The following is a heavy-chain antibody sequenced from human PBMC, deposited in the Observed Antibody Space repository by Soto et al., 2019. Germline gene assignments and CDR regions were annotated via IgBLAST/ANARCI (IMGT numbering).Heavy chain of an antibody. J-gene: IGHJ6*02. Sequence: GESLKISCKGSGYSFTSYWIGWVRQMPGKGLEWMGIIYPGDSDTRYSPSFQGQVTISADKSISTAYLQWSSLKASDTAMYYCARHGARIQLWLNGYYYYGMDVWGQGTTVTVSS. V-gene: IGHV5-51*01. CDR3: ARHGARIQLWLNGYYYYGMDV. CDR2: IYPGDSDT. CDR1: GYSFTSYW. D-gene: IGHD5-18*01.